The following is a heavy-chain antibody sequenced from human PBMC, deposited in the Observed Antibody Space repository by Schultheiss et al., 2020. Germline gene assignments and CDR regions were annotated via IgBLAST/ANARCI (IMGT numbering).Heavy chain of an antibody. CDR3: AREMEYNWNENLYYFDY. D-gene: IGHD1-20*01. CDR1: GFTFSSYG. J-gene: IGHJ4*02. CDR2: ISGSGGST. Sequence: GSLRLSCAASGFTFSSYGMHWVRQAPGKGLEWVSAISGSGGSTYYADSVKGRFTISRDNAKNSLYLQMNSLRAEDTALYYCAREMEYNWNENLYYFDYWGQGTLVTVSS. V-gene: IGHV3-21*04.